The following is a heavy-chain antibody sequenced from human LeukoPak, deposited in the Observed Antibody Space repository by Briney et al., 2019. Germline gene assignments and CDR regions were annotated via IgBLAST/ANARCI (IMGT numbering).Heavy chain of an antibody. Sequence: PGGSLRLSCAASGFTFSSYAMHWVRQAPGKGLEWVAVISYDGSNKYYADSVKGRFTISRDNSKNTLYLQMNSLRAEDTAVYYCAKAGSGSWRLYYFDYWGQGTLVTVSS. V-gene: IGHV3-30*04. D-gene: IGHD3-10*01. J-gene: IGHJ4*02. CDR2: ISYDGSNK. CDR1: GFTFSSYA. CDR3: AKAGSGSWRLYYFDY.